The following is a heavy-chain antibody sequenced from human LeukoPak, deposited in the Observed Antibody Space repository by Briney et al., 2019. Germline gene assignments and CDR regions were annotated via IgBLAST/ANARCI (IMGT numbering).Heavy chain of an antibody. V-gene: IGHV1-69*10. Sequence: ASVTVSCTASGDTFGNYDFAWVRLAPGQGLEWMGGILPVLGRPDYAQRFQDRITITADESTSTVYLQLSSLRSDDTAVYYCARGGWQTTGWYADHWGQGTLVTVAS. D-gene: IGHD6-19*01. CDR1: GDTFGNYD. CDR2: ILPVLGRP. CDR3: ARGGWQTTGWYADH. J-gene: IGHJ5*02.